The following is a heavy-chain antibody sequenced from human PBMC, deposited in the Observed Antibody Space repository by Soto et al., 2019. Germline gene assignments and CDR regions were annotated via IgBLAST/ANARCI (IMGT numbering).Heavy chain of an antibody. CDR3: ARRLKDDSGSSPYYSAFDV. CDR1: GGSVSSGSYY. V-gene: IGHV4-61*03. Sequence: SETLSLTCTVSGGSVSSGSYYWSWIRQPPGKGLEWIGYIYYSGSTRYSPSFQGQVTISVDTSTSTAYMQWNSLKASDSAMYYCARRLKDDSGSSPYYSAFDVWGRGTTVTVSS. CDR2: IYYSGST. D-gene: IGHD3-3*01. J-gene: IGHJ6*02.